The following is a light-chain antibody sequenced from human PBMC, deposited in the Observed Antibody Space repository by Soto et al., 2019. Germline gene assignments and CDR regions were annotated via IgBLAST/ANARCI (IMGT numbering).Light chain of an antibody. J-gene: IGLJ2*01. CDR3: CSDASTYIHVV. Sequence: QSALTQPRSVSGSPGQSVTIPCTGTSSDVGEYNWVSWYQRHPGKAPKVIIYDVTKRPSGVPDRFSGSKSGNTASLTISGLDADDEATYYCCSDASTYIHVVFGGGTQLTVL. CDR2: DVT. CDR1: SSDVGEYNW. V-gene: IGLV2-11*01.